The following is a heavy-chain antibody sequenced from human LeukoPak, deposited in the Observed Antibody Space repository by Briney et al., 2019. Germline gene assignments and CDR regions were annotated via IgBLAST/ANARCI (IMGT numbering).Heavy chain of an antibody. D-gene: IGHD1-26*01. Sequence: SETLSLTCAVYGGSFSGYYWSWIRQPPGKGLGWIGEINHSGSTNYNPSLKSRVTISVDTSRNQFSLKLNSVTAADTAVYYCVRRTSGSYSDYWGQGTLVTVSS. V-gene: IGHV4-34*01. CDR3: VRRTSGSYSDY. CDR1: GGSFSGYY. J-gene: IGHJ4*02. CDR2: INHSGST.